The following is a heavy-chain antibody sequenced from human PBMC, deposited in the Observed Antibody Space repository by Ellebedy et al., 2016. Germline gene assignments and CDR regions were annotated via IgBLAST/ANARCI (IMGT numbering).Heavy chain of an antibody. CDR1: ELNLGNYF. D-gene: IGHD4-17*01. V-gene: IGHV3-23*01. CDR2: INGGGYTT. Sequence: GESLKISXTASELNLGNYFMSWVRQAPGKGLEWVSTINGGGYTTYFADSVRGRFAISRDNSRYTLYLQMDSLTAADTAVYYCYYGHYSGFWGQGTLVTVSS. CDR3: YYGHYSGF. J-gene: IGHJ4*02.